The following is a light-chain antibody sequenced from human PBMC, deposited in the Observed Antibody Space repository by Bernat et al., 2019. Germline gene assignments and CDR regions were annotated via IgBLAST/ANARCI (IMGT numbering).Light chain of an antibody. V-gene: IGKV1-39*01. Sequence: DIQMTQSPSSLSASVGDRVTITCRASQNIDTYLNWYLQHSGKAPKLLIFAAETLESGVPSRFRGRGSGTDFTLAISSLQPEDSATYYCQQSYSSLLLTFGGGTKVE. CDR1: QNIDTY. J-gene: IGKJ4*01. CDR2: AAE. CDR3: QQSYSSLLLT.